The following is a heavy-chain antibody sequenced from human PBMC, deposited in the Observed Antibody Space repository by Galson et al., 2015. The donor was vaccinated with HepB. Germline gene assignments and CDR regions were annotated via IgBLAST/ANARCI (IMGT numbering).Heavy chain of an antibody. V-gene: IGHV3-30*18. CDR1: GFTFSSYG. CDR3: AKAGYWGSPTSYYMDV. J-gene: IGHJ6*03. CDR2: ISYDGSNK. Sequence: SLRLSCAASGFTFSSYGMHWVRQAPGKGLEWVAVISYDGSNKYYADSVKGRFTISRDNSKNTLYLQMNSLRAEDTAVYYCAKAGYWGSPTSYYMDVWGKGTTVTVSS. D-gene: IGHD7-27*01.